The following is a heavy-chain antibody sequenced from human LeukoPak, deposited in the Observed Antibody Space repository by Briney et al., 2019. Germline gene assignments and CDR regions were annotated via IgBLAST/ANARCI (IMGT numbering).Heavy chain of an antibody. V-gene: IGHV4-4*07. CDR3: ARYGSSWEFYYYYAMDV. CDR1: GGSISSYY. D-gene: IGHD6-13*01. J-gene: IGHJ6*02. CDR2: IYTSGST. Sequence: NPSETLSLTCTVSGGSISSYYWSWIRQPAGKGLEWIGRIYTSGSTNYNPSLKSRVTMSVDTSKSQFSLKLSSVTAADTAVYYCARYGSSWEFYYYYAMDVWGQGTTVTVSS.